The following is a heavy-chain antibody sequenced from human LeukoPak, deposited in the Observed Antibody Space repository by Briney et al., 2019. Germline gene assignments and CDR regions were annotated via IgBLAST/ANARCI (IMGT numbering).Heavy chain of an antibody. CDR2: ISSSSSYI. J-gene: IGHJ4*02. D-gene: IGHD6-19*01. Sequence: GGSLRLSCAASGFTFSSYSMNWVRQAPGKGLEWVSSISSSSSYIYYADSVKGRFTISRDNAKNSLYLQMNSLRAEDTAVYYCARFPTLLFSSGGEDYWGQGTLVTVSS. CDR3: ARFPTLLFSSGGEDY. CDR1: GFTFSSYS. V-gene: IGHV3-21*01.